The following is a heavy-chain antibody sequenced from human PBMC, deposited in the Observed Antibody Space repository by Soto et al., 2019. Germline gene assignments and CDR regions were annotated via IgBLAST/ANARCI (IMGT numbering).Heavy chain of an antibody. D-gene: IGHD2-2*01. V-gene: IGHV5-51*01. Sequence: PGESLKISCQCSGYRFTSYWIGWVRQMPGKGLEWMGIIYPGDSDTRYSPSFQGQVTISADKSISTAYLQWSSLKASDTAMYYCARLGCSSTSCYYNYYYGMDVWGQGTTVTVSS. CDR3: ARLGCSSTSCYYNYYYGMDV. CDR2: IYPGDSDT. CDR1: GYRFTSYW. J-gene: IGHJ6*02.